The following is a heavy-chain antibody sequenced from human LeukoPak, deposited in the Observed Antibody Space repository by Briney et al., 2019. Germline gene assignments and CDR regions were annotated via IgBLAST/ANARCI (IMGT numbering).Heavy chain of an antibody. Sequence: ASVKVSCKASGYTFITYGITWVRQATGQGLEWMGWISAYSDNTNYAQKLQGRVTMTTDTSTSTAYMEVRSLRSDDTAVYYCARGVAARLFDWFDPWGQGTLVTVSS. CDR2: ISAYSDNT. V-gene: IGHV1-18*01. CDR1: GYTFITYG. D-gene: IGHD6-6*01. CDR3: ARGVAARLFDWFDP. J-gene: IGHJ5*02.